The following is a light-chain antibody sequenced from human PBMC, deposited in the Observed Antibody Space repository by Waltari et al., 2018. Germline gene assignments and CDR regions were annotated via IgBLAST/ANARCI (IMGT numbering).Light chain of an antibody. V-gene: IGLV2-14*03. J-gene: IGLJ3*02. Sequence: QSALAQPASVSGSPGQSITISCTGTSSDVGVWQYVSWYQQHPGKAPKLLIYAVNNRPSGVSTIFSASTSAKPASLTISGLQGEDEADYYCGSHTSGSTWVFGGGTKVTVL. CDR3: GSHTSGSTWV. CDR2: AVN. CDR1: SSDVGVWQY.